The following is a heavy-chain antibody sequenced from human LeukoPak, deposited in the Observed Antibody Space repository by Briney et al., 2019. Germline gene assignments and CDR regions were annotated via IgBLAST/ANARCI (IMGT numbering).Heavy chain of an antibody. J-gene: IGHJ4*02. CDR3: ARAQYFDWVSSLDY. Sequence: ASVKVSCKASEYTFTSSYIPWVRQAPGQGLEWMGIIDPSAGSTNYAQKFQGRVTVTRDTSTSTVNMELRSLTSEVTAVYYCARAQYFDWVSSLDYWGQGTLVTVSS. CDR2: IDPSAGST. CDR1: EYTFTSSY. V-gene: IGHV1-46*01. D-gene: IGHD3-9*01.